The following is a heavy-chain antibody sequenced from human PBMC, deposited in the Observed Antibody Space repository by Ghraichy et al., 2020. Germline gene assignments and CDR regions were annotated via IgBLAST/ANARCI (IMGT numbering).Heavy chain of an antibody. CDR1: GGTFSSYA. Sequence: SVKVSCKASGGTFSSYAISWVRQAPGQGLEWMGGIIPIFGTANYAQKFQGRVTITADESTSTAYMELSSLRSEDTAVYYCARGGYGDRVNWYYYGMDVWGQGTTVTVSS. CDR3: ARGGYGDRVNWYYYGMDV. V-gene: IGHV1-69*13. D-gene: IGHD4-17*01. CDR2: IIPIFGTA. J-gene: IGHJ6*02.